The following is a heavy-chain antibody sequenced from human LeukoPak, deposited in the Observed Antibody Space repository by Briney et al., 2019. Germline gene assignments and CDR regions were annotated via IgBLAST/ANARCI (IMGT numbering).Heavy chain of an antibody. J-gene: IGHJ4*02. D-gene: IGHD2-2*01. CDR3: ARDPDIVVVPAKASFDY. CDR2: ISYDGSNK. V-gene: IGHV3-30-3*01. Sequence: GGSLRLSCAASGFTFSSYAMHWVRQAPGKGLEWVAVISYDGSNKYYADSVKGRFTISRDNSKNTLYLQMNSLRAEDTAVYYCARDPDIVVVPAKASFDYWGQGTLVTVSS. CDR1: GFTFSSYA.